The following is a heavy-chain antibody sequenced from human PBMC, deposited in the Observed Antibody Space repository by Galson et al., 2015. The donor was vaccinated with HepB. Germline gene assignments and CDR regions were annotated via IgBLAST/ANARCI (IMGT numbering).Heavy chain of an antibody. Sequence: SLRLSCAASGFTFSSYAMTWVRQAPGKGLEWVSGISGGGVSTYYADSVKGRFTISRDNSKNTLYLQMNSLSAEDTAVYYCAKDRLRPPYDSSGYPPITALNYWGQGTLVTVSS. V-gene: IGHV3-23*01. CDR1: GFTFSSYA. CDR2: ISGGGVST. D-gene: IGHD3-22*01. J-gene: IGHJ4*02. CDR3: AKDRLRPPYDSSGYPPITALNY.